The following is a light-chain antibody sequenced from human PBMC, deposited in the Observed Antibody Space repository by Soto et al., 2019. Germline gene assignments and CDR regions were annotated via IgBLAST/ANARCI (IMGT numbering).Light chain of an antibody. CDR3: VQHSTYPLT. V-gene: IGKV1-17*01. Sequence: DIQMTQFPSSLSASVGDRVTITCRASQGIRNDLAWYQQKPGKAPKTLIYAASSFQSGVPSRFSGNRSGTAFTLAISSLQPECFATLYCVQHSTYPLTFGQGTKVEIK. J-gene: IGKJ1*01. CDR1: QGIRND. CDR2: AAS.